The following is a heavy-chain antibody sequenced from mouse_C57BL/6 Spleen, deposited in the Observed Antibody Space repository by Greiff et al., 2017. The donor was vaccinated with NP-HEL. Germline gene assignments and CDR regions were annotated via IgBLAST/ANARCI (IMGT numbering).Heavy chain of an antibody. Sequence: VKVVESGAELVRPGASVTLSCKASGYTFTDYEMHWVKQTPVHGLEWIGAIDPETGGTAYNQKFKGKAILTADKSSSTAYMELRSLTSEDSAVYYCTSRLSYYFDYWGQGTTLTVSS. V-gene: IGHV1-15*01. J-gene: IGHJ2*01. CDR2: IDPETGGT. CDR1: GYTFTDYE. D-gene: IGHD2-4*01. CDR3: TSRLSYYFDY.